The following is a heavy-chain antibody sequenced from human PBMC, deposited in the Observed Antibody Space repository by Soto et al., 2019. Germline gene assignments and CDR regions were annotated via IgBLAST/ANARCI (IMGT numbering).Heavy chain of an antibody. Sequence: GQSKKISCNGSGYSFISYWIGWVRQMPGKGLEWMGIIYPGDSDTRYSPSFQGQVTISADKSISTAYLQWSSLKASDTAMYYCARLSGYDFLSGYGMDVWGQGTTVTVSS. CDR1: GYSFISYW. CDR2: IYPGDSDT. J-gene: IGHJ6*02. V-gene: IGHV5-51*01. CDR3: ARLSGYDFLSGYGMDV. D-gene: IGHD5-12*01.